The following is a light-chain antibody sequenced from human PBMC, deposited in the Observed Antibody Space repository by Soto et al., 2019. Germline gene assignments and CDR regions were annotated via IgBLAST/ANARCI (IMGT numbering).Light chain of an antibody. CDR1: QSIRNY. CDR2: GAF. Sequence: EVVLTQSPATLSLSPGERATLSCRASQSIRNYLAWYQQKPGQAPRLLIYGAFNRATGIPARFSGSGSGTDFTLTISSLEPEDFAIYYCQQRNIWPPVTFGQGTRLEIK. J-gene: IGKJ5*01. V-gene: IGKV3-11*01. CDR3: QQRNIWPPVT.